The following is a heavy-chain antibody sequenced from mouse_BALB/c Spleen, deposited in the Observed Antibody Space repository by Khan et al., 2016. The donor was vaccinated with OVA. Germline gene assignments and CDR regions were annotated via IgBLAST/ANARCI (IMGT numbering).Heavy chain of an antibody. J-gene: IGHJ4*01. V-gene: IGHV3-2*02. CDR3: ARGNYYGYALDY. CDR1: GYSITSNYA. CDR2: ISYSGST. Sequence: VQLQESGPGLVKPSQSLSLTCTVNGYSITSNYAWNWIRQFPGNKLEWMGYISYSGSTNYNPSLNSRLSITRDTSKNQFFLLLHSVTTEDSATYYGARGNYYGYALDYWGQGTSVTVSS. D-gene: IGHD1-1*01.